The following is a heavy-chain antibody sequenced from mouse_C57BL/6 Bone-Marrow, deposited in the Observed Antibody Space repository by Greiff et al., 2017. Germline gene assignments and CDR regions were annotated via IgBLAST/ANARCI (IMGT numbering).Heavy chain of an antibody. Sequence: EVQLQQSGPELVKPGASVKISCKASGYTFTDYYMNWVKQSHGKSLEWIGDINPNNGGTSYNQKFKGKATLTVDKSSSTAYMELRSLTSEDSAVYYCARRTSIYDGYYARYFDVWGTGTTVTVSS. D-gene: IGHD2-3*01. CDR2: INPNNGGT. CDR3: ARRTSIYDGYYARYFDV. J-gene: IGHJ1*03. CDR1: GYTFTDYY. V-gene: IGHV1-26*01.